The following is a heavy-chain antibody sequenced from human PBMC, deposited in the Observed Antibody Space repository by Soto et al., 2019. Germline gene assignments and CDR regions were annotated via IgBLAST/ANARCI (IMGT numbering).Heavy chain of an antibody. D-gene: IGHD3-22*01. CDR1: GFTFSSYA. CDR3: AKGSSSGWAYYYYGLDV. V-gene: IGHV3-23*01. CDR2: ISGSVVST. J-gene: IGHJ6*02. Sequence: GGSLRLSCAASGFTFSSYAMSWLRQAPGKGLEWVSAISGSVVSTYYADSVKGRFTISRDNSKKTLYLQMNSLRAEDTAVYYCAKGSSSGWAYYYYGLDVWGQGTTVTVSS.